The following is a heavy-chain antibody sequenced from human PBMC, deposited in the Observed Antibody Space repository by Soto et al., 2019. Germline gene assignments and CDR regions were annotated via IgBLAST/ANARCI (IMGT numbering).Heavy chain of an antibody. CDR2: ISGNGDSA. CDR1: GFNFRDYA. CDR3: GKERRGSGWSVCNF. J-gene: IGHJ4*02. Sequence: PGGSLRLSCAASGFNFRDYAMNWVSQDPGKGLEWVSDISGNGDSARYADSVKGRFTISRDNSRDTLYLQMNRLRVDDTAVYYCGKERRGSGWSVCNFWGQGILVTVSS. V-gene: IGHV3-23*01. D-gene: IGHD6-19*01.